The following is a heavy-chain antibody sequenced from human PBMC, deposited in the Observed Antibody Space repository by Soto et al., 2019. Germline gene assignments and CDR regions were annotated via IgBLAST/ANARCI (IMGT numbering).Heavy chain of an antibody. D-gene: IGHD3-9*01. CDR1: GGSISSYY. V-gene: IGHV4-59*01. J-gene: IGHJ4*02. CDR3: ARGGVYDILTY. Sequence: SETLSLTCTVSGGSISSYYWSWIRQPPGKGLEWIGYIYYSGSTNYNPSLKSRVTISVDTSKNQFSLKLSSVTAADTAVYYCARGGVYDILTYWGQGTLVTVSS. CDR2: IYYSGST.